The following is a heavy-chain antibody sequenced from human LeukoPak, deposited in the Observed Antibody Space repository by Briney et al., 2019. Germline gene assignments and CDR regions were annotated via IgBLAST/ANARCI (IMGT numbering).Heavy chain of an antibody. Sequence: PGGSLRLSCAVSGFTFSTYWMSWGRQAPGKGLEWVANIKQDGSEKVYVDSVKGRFTISRDNAQNSLFLQMNALRAEDTAVYYCARDPYSSTWSYVMDVWGQGTTVTVSS. CDR2: IKQDGSEK. D-gene: IGHD4-11*01. CDR3: ARDPYSSTWSYVMDV. V-gene: IGHV3-7*05. J-gene: IGHJ6*02. CDR1: GFTFSTYW.